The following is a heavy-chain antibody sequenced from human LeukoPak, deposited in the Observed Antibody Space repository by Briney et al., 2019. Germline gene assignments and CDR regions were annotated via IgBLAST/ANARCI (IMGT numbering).Heavy chain of an antibody. J-gene: IGHJ5*02. D-gene: IGHD3-10*01. CDR3: AKYPGSGSFNWFDP. V-gene: IGHV3-23*01. Sequence: RSGGSLRLSCAASGFTLSSYAMSWVRQVPGKGLEWVSAISGSGGSTYYAEPVQGRFTISRDNSKNTLYLQMNSLRAEDTAVYYCAKYPGSGSFNWFDPWGQGTLVTVSS. CDR2: ISGSGGST. CDR1: GFTLSSYA.